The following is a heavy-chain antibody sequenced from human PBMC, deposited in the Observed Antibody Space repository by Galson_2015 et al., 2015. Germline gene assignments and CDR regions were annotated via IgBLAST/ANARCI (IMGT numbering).Heavy chain of an antibody. D-gene: IGHD3-10*01. V-gene: IGHV4-4*08. CDR2: ISNSGTS. CDR3: AGFYGSGSHTWFDP. J-gene: IGHJ5*02. CDR1: GVSITNYY. Sequence: ETLSLTCSVSGVSITNYYWSWIRQPPGKGLEWLGHISNSGTSNYNPSLKSRATTSLDTFKNQVSLKLSSVTAADTAVYFCAGFYGSGSHTWFDPWGQGTLVTVSS.